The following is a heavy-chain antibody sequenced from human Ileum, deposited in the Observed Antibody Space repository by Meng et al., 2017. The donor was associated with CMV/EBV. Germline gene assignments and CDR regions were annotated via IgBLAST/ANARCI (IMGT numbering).Heavy chain of an antibody. CDR1: GFTFSDFP. J-gene: IGHJ1*01. V-gene: IGHV3-49*04. CDR3: ARGYPCSVGSCWAH. CDR2: IRRERDGGTT. D-gene: IGHD2-15*01. Sequence: GGSLRLSCTTSGFTFSDFPMAWVRQAPGKGLEWVGFIRRERDGGTTEYAASVSARFTISRDDSKKIVYLQLNGLKTEDTAVYYCARGYPCSVGSCWAHWGQGTLVTVSS.